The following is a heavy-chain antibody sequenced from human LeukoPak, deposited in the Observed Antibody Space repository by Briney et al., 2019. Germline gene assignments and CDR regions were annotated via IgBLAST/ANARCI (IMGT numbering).Heavy chain of an antibody. Sequence: SVKVSCKASGGTFSSYVISWVRQAPGQGLELMGRIIPIFGTTDSAQKFQGRVTITTDESTSTAYMELSSLRSEDTAVYYCARVLLRLGNNWFDPWGQGTLVTVSS. CDR3: ARVLLRLGNNWFDP. CDR2: IIPIFGTT. J-gene: IGHJ5*02. D-gene: IGHD3-3*01. V-gene: IGHV1-69*05. CDR1: GGTFSSYV.